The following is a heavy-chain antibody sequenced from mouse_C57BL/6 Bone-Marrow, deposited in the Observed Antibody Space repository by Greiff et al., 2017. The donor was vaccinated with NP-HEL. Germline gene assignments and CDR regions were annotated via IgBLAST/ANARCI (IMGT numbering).Heavy chain of an antibody. CDR2: IDPSDSYT. V-gene: IGHV1-69*01. Sequence: QVQLQQPGAELVMPGASVKLSCKASGYTFTSYWMHWVKQRPGQGLEWIGEIDPSDSYTNYNQKFTGKSTLTVDKSSSTAYMQRSSLTSEDSAVYYCARSGWEDWYFDVWGTGTTVTVSS. J-gene: IGHJ1*03. CDR1: GYTFTSYW. CDR3: ARSGWEDWYFDV. D-gene: IGHD3-1*01.